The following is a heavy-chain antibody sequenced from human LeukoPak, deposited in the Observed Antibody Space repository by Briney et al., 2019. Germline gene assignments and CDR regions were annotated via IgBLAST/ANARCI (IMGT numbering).Heavy chain of an antibody. CDR1: GFTFSSYS. D-gene: IGHD2-2*01. V-gene: IGHV3-21*01. CDR2: ISSSSSYI. Sequence: PGGSLRLSCAASGFTFSSYSMNWVRQAPGKGLEWVSSISSSSSYIYYADSVKGRFTISRDNAKNSLYLQMNSLRAEDTAVYYCARSLGIVVPAARDLDYWGQGTLVTVSS. CDR3: ARSLGIVVPAARDLDY. J-gene: IGHJ4*02.